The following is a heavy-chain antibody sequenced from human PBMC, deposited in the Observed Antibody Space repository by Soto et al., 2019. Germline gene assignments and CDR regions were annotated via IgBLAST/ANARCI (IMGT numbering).Heavy chain of an antibody. CDR1: GYVFANYL. V-gene: IGHV5-51*01. D-gene: IGHD6-13*01. CDR2: IYPGDSDT. CDR3: ARAKSHRWSQHFDY. Sequence: PGESLKISFKGSGYVFANYLICWVRQMPVKGLEWMGIIYPGDSDTRYSPSFQGRVTISADKSNSTAYLQWSSLEAADTAIYYCARAKSHRWSQHFDYFGQGTLVTLCS. J-gene: IGHJ4*02.